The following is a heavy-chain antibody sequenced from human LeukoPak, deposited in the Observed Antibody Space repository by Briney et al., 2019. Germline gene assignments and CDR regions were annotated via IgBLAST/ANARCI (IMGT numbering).Heavy chain of an antibody. CDR3: LRGFFDS. V-gene: IGHV3-30*02. J-gene: IGHJ5*01. D-gene: IGHD5-12*01. CDR1: GFTFSSYG. CDR2: IRYDGSNK. Sequence: GGSLRLSCAASGFTFSSYGIHWVRQAPGKGLEWVAFIRYDGSNKYYADSVKGRFTISRDNSKNTLYLQMNSLRVEDTAVYYCLRGFFDSWGQGTLVTVSS.